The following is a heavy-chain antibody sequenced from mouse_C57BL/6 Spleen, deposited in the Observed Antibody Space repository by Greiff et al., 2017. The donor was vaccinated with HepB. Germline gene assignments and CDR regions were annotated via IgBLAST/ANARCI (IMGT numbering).Heavy chain of an antibody. CDR2: ISDGGSYT. V-gene: IGHV5-4*01. Sequence: DVMLVESGGGLVKPGGSLKLSCAASGFTFSSYAMSWVRQTPEKRLEWVATISDGGSYTYYPDNVKGRFTISRDNAKNNLYLQMSHLKSEDTAMYYCARDMEKRRFAYWGQGTLVTVSA. D-gene: IGHD1-1*02. CDR1: GFTFSSYA. J-gene: IGHJ3*01. CDR3: ARDMEKRRFAY.